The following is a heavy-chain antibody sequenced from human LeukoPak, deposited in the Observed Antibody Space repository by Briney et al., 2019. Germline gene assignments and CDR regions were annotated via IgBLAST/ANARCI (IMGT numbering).Heavy chain of an antibody. CDR2: INPNSGGT. D-gene: IGHD1-14*01. Sequence: EASVKVSFKASGYTFTVYYMHWVRQAPGQGLEWMGWINPNSGGTNYAQKFQGRVTMTRDTSISTAYMELSRLRSDDTAVYYCAREVNQYYFDYWGQGTLVTVSS. J-gene: IGHJ4*02. CDR1: GYTFTVYY. V-gene: IGHV1-2*02. CDR3: AREVNQYYFDY.